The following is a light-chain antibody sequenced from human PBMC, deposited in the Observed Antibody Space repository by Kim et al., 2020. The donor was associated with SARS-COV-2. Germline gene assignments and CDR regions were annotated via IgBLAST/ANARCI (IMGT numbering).Light chain of an antibody. Sequence: PGERATLSCRASQSVSSNLAWYQQKPGQAPRLLIYGASNRATGIPARFSGSGSGTEFTLTISSLQSEDFAVYYCQQYNNWPPIFTFGPGTKVDIK. CDR3: QQYNNWPPIFT. V-gene: IGKV3-15*01. CDR2: GAS. J-gene: IGKJ3*01. CDR1: QSVSSN.